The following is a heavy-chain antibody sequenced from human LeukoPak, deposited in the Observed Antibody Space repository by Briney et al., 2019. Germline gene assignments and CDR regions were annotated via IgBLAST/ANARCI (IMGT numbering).Heavy chain of an antibody. D-gene: IGHD5-18*01. CDR3: ATTRGYSYGRSFDY. CDR1: GFTFSSYW. J-gene: IGHJ4*02. V-gene: IGHV3-7*01. CDR2: IKQDGSEK. Sequence: GGSLRLSCAASGFTFSSYWMSWVRQAPGKGLEWVANIKQDGSEKYYVDSVKGRFTISRDNAKNSLYLQMNSLRAEDTAVYYCATTRGYSYGRSFDYWGQGTLVTVSS.